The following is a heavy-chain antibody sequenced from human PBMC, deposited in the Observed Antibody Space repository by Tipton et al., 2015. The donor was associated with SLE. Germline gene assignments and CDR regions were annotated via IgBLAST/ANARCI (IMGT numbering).Heavy chain of an antibody. J-gene: IGHJ4*02. Sequence: SLRLSCAAPGFTFSSYWISWVRQAPGKGLEWVANIKQDGSEKYYVDSVKGRFTISRDNAKNSLYLQMNSLRAEDTAVYYCARDETGTHGGFSPFDYWGQGTLVTVSS. CDR2: IKQDGSEK. V-gene: IGHV3-7*01. D-gene: IGHD4-23*01. CDR3: ARDETGTHGGFSPFDY. CDR1: GFTFSSYW.